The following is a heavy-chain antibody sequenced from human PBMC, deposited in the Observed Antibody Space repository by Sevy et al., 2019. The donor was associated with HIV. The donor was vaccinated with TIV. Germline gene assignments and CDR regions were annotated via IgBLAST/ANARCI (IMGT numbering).Heavy chain of an antibody. CDR2: ISGSGGST. D-gene: IGHD6-13*01. J-gene: IGHJ4*02. Sequence: GGSLRLSCAASGFTFSSYAMSWVRQAPGKGLEWVSAISGSGGSTYYADSVKGRFTISRDNSKNTLYLQMNSLRAEDTAVYYCAKDLKRQLMRAPFDYWGQGTLVTVSS. CDR1: GFTFSSYA. V-gene: IGHV3-23*01. CDR3: AKDLKRQLMRAPFDY.